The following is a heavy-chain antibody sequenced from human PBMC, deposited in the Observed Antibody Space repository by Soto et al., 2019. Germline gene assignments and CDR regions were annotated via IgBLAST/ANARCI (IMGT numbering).Heavy chain of an antibody. CDR3: RRRYYYYGMDV. J-gene: IGHJ6*02. Sequence: PSETLSLTCTVSGGPIRGYYWSWIRQPPGKGLEWIGSIYYSGSTYYNPSLKSRVTISVDTSKNQFSLKLSSVTAADTAVYYCRRRYYYYGMDVWGQGTTVTVSS. V-gene: IGHV4-59*05. CDR2: IYYSGST. CDR1: GGPIRGYY.